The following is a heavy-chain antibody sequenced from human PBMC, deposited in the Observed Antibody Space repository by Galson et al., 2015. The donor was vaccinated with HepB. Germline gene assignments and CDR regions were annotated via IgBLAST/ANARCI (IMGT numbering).Heavy chain of an antibody. D-gene: IGHD6-13*01. V-gene: IGHV1-18*01. CDR2: ISGYNGNT. J-gene: IGHJ5*02. CDR3: ARRAADGLYNWFDP. Sequence: SVKVSCKASGYTFTSYGISWVRQAPGQGLEWMGWISGYNGNTNYAQKVQGRVTMTTDTSTSTAYMELRSLRSDDTAVYYCARRAADGLYNWFDPWGQGTLVTVSS. CDR1: GYTFTSYG.